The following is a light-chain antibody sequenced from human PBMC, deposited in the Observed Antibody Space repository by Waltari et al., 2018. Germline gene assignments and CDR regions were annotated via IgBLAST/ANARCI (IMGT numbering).Light chain of an antibody. V-gene: IGLV2-23*01. Sequence: QSALTQPASVSGSPGQSITIFCTGTSSDVGSYNLVSWYQQYPGKAPKLMIYEGSKRPSGVSNRFSGPKSGNTASLTISGLQADDEADYYCCSYAGSTSWVFGGGTKVTVL. CDR1: SSDVGSYNL. CDR2: EGS. J-gene: IGLJ3*02. CDR3: CSYAGSTSWV.